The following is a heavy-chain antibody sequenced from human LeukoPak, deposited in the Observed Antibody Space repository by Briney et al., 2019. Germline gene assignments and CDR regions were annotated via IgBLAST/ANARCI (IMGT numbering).Heavy chain of an antibody. CDR2: IKQDGSEK. CDR1: GFTFSNYW. CDR3: ARDRQIAY. J-gene: IGHJ4*02. V-gene: IGHV3-7*01. Sequence: TGGSLRLSCAASGFTFSNYWLTWVRQAPGQGLEWVANIKQDGSEKHYVDSVKGRFTISRDNARNSLYLQMNSLRAEDTAVYYCARDRQIAYWGQGTLVTVSS.